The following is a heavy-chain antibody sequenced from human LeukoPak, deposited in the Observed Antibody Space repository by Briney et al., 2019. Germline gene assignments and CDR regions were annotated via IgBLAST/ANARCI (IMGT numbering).Heavy chain of an antibody. J-gene: IGHJ4*02. CDR3: AKTPNHDFWSGYYTTYYFDY. CDR1: GFTVDSNY. V-gene: IGHV3-53*01. Sequence: GGSLRLSCAASGFTVDSNYLSWVRQAPGKGLEWVSTIYTGGNTYYAASVKGRFTISRDFSKNTLYLQMNSLRAEDTAVYYCAKTPNHDFWSGYYTTYYFDYWGQGTLVTVSS. CDR2: IYTGGNT. D-gene: IGHD3-3*01.